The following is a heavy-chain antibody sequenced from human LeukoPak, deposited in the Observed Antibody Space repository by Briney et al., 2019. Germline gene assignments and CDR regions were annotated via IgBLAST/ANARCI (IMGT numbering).Heavy chain of an antibody. CDR3: VGGPYGSGSYT. D-gene: IGHD3-10*01. CDR2: IWYDGSNK. J-gene: IGHJ5*02. V-gene: IGHV3-33*01. Sequence: PGRSLRLSCGASGFTFSSYGMHGARQAPGKGLEWVAAIWYDGSNKYYADSVKGRFTIYRDNSKNTLYLQMNSLRAEDTAVYYCVGGPYGSGSYTWDQGTLVTVSS. CDR1: GFTFSSYG.